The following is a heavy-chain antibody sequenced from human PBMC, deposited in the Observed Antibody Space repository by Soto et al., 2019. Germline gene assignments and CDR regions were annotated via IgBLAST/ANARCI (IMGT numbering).Heavy chain of an antibody. J-gene: IGHJ4*02. CDR2: ISAYNGNT. Sequence: QVQLVQSGAEVKKPGASVKVSCKASGYTFTSYGISWVRQAPGQGLEWMGWISAYNGNTNYAQKLQGRVTMTTDTSTSTAYMELRSLRSDDTAVYYCARQAVAYDFWSAPSSYFDYWGQGTLVTVSS. V-gene: IGHV1-18*01. CDR3: ARQAVAYDFWSAPSSYFDY. CDR1: GYTFTSYG. D-gene: IGHD3-3*01.